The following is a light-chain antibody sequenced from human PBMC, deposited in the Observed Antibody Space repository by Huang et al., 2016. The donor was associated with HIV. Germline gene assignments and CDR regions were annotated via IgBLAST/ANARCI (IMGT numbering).Light chain of an antibody. Sequence: DIQMTQSPSSLSTSVGDKVTITCRASQTISNYLNWYQHKPGKAPKLLIYASSSLQSGVPSRFSGSGSGTDFNLTISSLQPEDFATYYCQQSYSTPWTFGQGTKVEIK. J-gene: IGKJ1*01. CDR3: QQSYSTPWT. V-gene: IGKV1-39*01. CDR1: QTISNY. CDR2: ASS.